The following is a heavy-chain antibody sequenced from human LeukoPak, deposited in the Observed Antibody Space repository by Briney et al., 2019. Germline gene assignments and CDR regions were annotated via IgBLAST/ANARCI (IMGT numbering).Heavy chain of an antibody. CDR2: IYYSGST. CDR3: ASEGTVTTSFDY. Sequence: SETLSLTCTVSGGSISSYYWSWIRQPPGKGLEWIGYIYYSGSTNYNPSLKGRVTISVDTSKNQFSLKLSSVTAADTAVYYCASEGTVTTSFDYWGQGTLVTVSP. V-gene: IGHV4-59*01. CDR1: GGSISSYY. D-gene: IGHD4-17*01. J-gene: IGHJ4*02.